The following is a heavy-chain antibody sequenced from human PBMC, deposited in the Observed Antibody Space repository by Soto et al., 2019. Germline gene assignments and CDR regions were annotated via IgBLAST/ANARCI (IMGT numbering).Heavy chain of an antibody. Sequence: DSVKVSCKASGYTFTSYDINWVRQATGQGLEWMGWMNPNSGNTGYAQKFQGRVTMTRNTSISTAYMELSSLRSEDTAVYYCARGGGYDFWSGYYPNYYYYGMDVWGQGNTVTVSS. CDR3: ARGGGYDFWSGYYPNYYYYGMDV. D-gene: IGHD3-3*01. J-gene: IGHJ6*02. V-gene: IGHV1-8*01. CDR2: MNPNSGNT. CDR1: GYTFTSYD.